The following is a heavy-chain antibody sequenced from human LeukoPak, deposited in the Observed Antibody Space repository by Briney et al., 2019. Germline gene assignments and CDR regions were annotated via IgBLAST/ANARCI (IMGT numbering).Heavy chain of an antibody. J-gene: IGHJ4*02. D-gene: IGHD1-7*01. Sequence: GGSLRLSCAASGFTFSSYSMNWVRQAPGKGLEWVSSISSSSSYIYYADSVKGRFTISRDNAKNSLYLQMNSLRAEDTAVYYCARDVTPYNWNFDYFDYWGQGALVTVSS. CDR3: ARDVTPYNWNFDYFDY. CDR1: GFTFSSYS. V-gene: IGHV3-21*01. CDR2: ISSSSSYI.